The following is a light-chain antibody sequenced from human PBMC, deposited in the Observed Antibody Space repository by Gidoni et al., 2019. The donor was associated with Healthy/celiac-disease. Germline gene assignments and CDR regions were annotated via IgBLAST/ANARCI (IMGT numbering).Light chain of an antibody. J-gene: IGKJ2*03. V-gene: IGKV1-33*01. CDR3: HQYDNLPPS. CDR1: QDISNY. Sequence: DIQMPQSPSSLSASVGDRVTITCQASQDISNYLNWYQQKPGKAPKLLIYDASNLETGVPSRFSGSGSGTDFTFTISSLQPEDIATYYCHQYDNLPPSFGQGTKLEIK. CDR2: DAS.